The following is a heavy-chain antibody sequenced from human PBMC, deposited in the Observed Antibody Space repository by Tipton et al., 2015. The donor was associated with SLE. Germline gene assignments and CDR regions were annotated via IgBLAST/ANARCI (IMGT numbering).Heavy chain of an antibody. Sequence: TLSLTCTVSGGSISSYYWSWIRQPPGKGLEWIGYIYYSGSTNYNPSLKSRVTISVDTSKNQFPLKLSSVTAADTAVYYCARQGQQLVRPYYYGMDVWGQGTTVTVSS. D-gene: IGHD6-13*01. CDR2: IYYSGST. J-gene: IGHJ6*02. CDR3: ARQGQQLVRPYYYGMDV. CDR1: GGSISSYY. V-gene: IGHV4-59*08.